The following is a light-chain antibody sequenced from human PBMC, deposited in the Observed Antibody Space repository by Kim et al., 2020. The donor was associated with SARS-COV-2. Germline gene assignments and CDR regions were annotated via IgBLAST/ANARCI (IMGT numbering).Light chain of an antibody. V-gene: IGKV1-17*03. CDR1: QAISNY. CDR3: LQHNVYPLT. CDR2: AAS. Sequence: DVQMTQSPSAMSASVGDRVTITCRASQAISNYLAWFQQKPGKGPKRLIYAASSLQSGVPSRFSGSGSGTEFTLTISSLQPEDFATYFCLQHNVYPLTFGGGTKVEI. J-gene: IGKJ4*01.